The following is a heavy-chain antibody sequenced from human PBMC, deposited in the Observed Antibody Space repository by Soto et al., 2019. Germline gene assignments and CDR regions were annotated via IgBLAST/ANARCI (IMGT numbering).Heavy chain of an antibody. V-gene: IGHV3-30-3*01. CDR1: GFTFSSYA. Sequence: GGSLRLSCAASGFTFSSYAMHWVRQAPGKGLEWVAVISYDGSNKYYADSVKGRFTISRDNSKDTLCLQMNSLRAEDTAVYYCAREGALKPFSSWGQGALVTVSS. CDR3: AREGALKPFSS. CDR2: ISYDGSNK. J-gene: IGHJ5*02.